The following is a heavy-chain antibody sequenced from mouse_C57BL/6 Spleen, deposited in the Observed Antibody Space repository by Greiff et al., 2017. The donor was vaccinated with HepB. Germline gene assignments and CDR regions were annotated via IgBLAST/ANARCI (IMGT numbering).Heavy chain of an antibody. D-gene: IGHD2-3*01. CDR3: ARGGWSFAY. CDR2: IYPGDGDT. Sequence: VQLQESGPELVKPGASVKISCKASGYAFSSSWMNWVKQRPGKGLEWIGRIYPGDGDTNYNGKFKGKATLTADKSSSTAYMQLSSLTSEDSAVYFCARGGWSFAYWGQGTLVTVSA. CDR1: GYAFSSSW. V-gene: IGHV1-82*01. J-gene: IGHJ3*01.